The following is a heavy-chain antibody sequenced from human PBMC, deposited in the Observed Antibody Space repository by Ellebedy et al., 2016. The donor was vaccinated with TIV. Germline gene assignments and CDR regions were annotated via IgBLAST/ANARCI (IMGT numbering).Heavy chain of an antibody. CDR2: IYYSGST. Sequence: SETLSLXXTVSGGSISSSSYYWGWIRQPPGKGLEWIGSIYYSGSTYYNPSLKSRVTISVDTSKNQFSLKLSSVTAADTAVYYCARGSDYVWGSYRSRFDPWGQGTLVTVSS. V-gene: IGHV4-39*07. CDR1: GGSISSSSYY. CDR3: ARGSDYVWGSYRSRFDP. J-gene: IGHJ5*02. D-gene: IGHD3-16*02.